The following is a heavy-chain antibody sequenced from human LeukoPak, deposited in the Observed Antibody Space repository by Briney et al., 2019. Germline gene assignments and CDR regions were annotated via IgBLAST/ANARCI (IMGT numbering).Heavy chain of an antibody. CDR1: GGSIGSYY. Sequence: SETLSLTCTVSGGSIGSYYWSWIRQPPGKGLEWIGYIYYSGSTNYNPSLKSRVTISVDTSKNQFSLKLSSVTAADTAVYYCAREMVGERGWFDPWGQGTLVTVSS. J-gene: IGHJ5*02. CDR3: AREMVGERGWFDP. CDR2: IYYSGST. V-gene: IGHV4-59*01. D-gene: IGHD2-15*01.